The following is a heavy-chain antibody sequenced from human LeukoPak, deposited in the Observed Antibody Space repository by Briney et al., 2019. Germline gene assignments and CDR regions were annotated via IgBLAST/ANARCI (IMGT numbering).Heavy chain of an antibody. CDR1: GFTFSSYG. Sequence: GGSLRLSCAVSGFTFSSYGMSWVRQAPGQGLEWVSAISGSGGSTYYADSVKGRFTISRDNSKNTLYLQMNSLRAEDTAVYYCAKGAWVTYYYYMDVWGKGTTVTISS. CDR3: AKGAWVTYYYYMDV. CDR2: ISGSGGST. V-gene: IGHV3-23*01. J-gene: IGHJ6*03. D-gene: IGHD2-21*02.